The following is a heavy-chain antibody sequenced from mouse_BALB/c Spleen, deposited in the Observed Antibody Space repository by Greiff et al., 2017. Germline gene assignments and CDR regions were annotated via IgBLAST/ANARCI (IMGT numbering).Heavy chain of an antibody. J-gene: IGHJ3*01. CDR3: ARGENAWFAY. CDR1: GFTFSDYY. V-gene: IGHV5-4*02. Sequence: EVQLVESGGGLVKPGGSLKLSCAASGFTFSDYYMYWVRQTPEKRLEWVATISDGGSYTYYPDSVKGRFTISRDNAKNNLYLQMSSLKSEDTAMYYCARGENAWFAYWGQGTLDTVSA. CDR2: ISDGGSYT.